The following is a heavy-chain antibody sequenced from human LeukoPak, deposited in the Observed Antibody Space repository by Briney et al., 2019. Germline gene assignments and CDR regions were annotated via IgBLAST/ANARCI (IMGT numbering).Heavy chain of an antibody. V-gene: IGHV4-4*02. D-gene: IGHD3-10*01. CDR3: ARRVRGVTPTPLDY. J-gene: IGHJ4*02. CDR2: IYHSGST. CDR1: GGSISSSNW. Sequence: SETLTLTCAVSGGSISSSNWWSWVRQPPGKGLEWIGEIYHSGSTNYNPSLKSRVTISVDKSKNQFSLKLSSVTAADTAVYYCARRVRGVTPTPLDYWGQGTLVTVSS.